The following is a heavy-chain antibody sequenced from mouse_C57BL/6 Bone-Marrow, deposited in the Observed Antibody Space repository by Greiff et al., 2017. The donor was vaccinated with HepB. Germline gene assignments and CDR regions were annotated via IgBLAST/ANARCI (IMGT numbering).Heavy chain of an antibody. CDR1: GYTFTSYG. Sequence: QVQLQQSGAELARPGASVKLSCKASGYTFTSYGISWVKQRTGQGLEWIGEIYPRSGNTYYNEKFKGKATLTADKSSSTAYMELRSLTSEDSAVYFCARLKTTVVAVYYAMDYWGQGTSVTVSS. J-gene: IGHJ4*01. D-gene: IGHD1-1*01. V-gene: IGHV1-81*01. CDR3: ARLKTTVVAVYYAMDY. CDR2: IYPRSGNT.